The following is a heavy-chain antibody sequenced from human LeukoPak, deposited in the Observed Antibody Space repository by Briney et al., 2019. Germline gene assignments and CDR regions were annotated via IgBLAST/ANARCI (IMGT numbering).Heavy chain of an antibody. CDR1: GYSISSGYY. CDR2: IYHSGST. CDR3: ARGGYYYDSTSYYSLDY. Sequence: SETLSLTCTVSGYSISSGYYWGWIRQPPGKGLEWIGSIYHSGSTYYNPSLKSRVTMSVDTSKNQFSLKLSSVTAADTAVYYCARGGYYYDSTSYYSLDYWGQGTLVTVSS. D-gene: IGHD3-22*01. V-gene: IGHV4-38-2*02. J-gene: IGHJ4*02.